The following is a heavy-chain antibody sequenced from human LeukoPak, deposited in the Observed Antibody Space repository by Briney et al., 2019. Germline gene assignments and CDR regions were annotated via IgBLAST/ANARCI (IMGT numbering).Heavy chain of an antibody. CDR3: ARGITMFPRFDP. CDR1: GGTFSSYA. CDR2: IIPIFGTA. Sequence: ASVKVSCKASGGTFSSYAISWVRQAPGQGLEWMGGIIPIFGTANYAQKFQGRVTITADESTSTAYMELSSLRSEDTAVYYCARGITMFPRFDPWGQGTLVTVSS. V-gene: IGHV1-69*13. D-gene: IGHD3-10*02. J-gene: IGHJ5*02.